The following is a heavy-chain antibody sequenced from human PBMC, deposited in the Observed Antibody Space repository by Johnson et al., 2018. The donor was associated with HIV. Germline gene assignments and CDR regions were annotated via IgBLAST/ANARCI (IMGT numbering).Heavy chain of an antibody. CDR1: GFTFSSYG. D-gene: IGHD6-13*01. J-gene: IGHJ3*02. CDR2: VGTAGDT. Sequence: VQLVESGGGVVQPGRSLRLSCAASGFTFSSYGIHWVRQAPGKGLEWVAAVGTAGDTFYPGSVKGRFTISREDAKNSLYLQMNSLSAGDTAVYYCARDGLYSSPWDAFDIWGQGTMVTVSS. CDR3: ARDGLYSSPWDAFDI. V-gene: IGHV3-13*01.